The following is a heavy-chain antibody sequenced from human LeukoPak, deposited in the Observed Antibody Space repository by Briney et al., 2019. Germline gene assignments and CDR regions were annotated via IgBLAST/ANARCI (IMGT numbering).Heavy chain of an antibody. CDR1: GYSFTSYW. V-gene: IGHV5-51*01. J-gene: IGHJ6*03. CDR3: ARRRFLDRSSVYYMDV. D-gene: IGHD3-3*01. CDR2: IYPGDSDT. Sequence: GESLKISCKGSGYSFTSYWIGWVRQMPGKGLEWMGIIYPGDSDTRYSPSFQGQVTISADKSISTAYLQWSSLKASDTAIYYCARRRFLDRSSVYYMDVWGKGTTVTVSS.